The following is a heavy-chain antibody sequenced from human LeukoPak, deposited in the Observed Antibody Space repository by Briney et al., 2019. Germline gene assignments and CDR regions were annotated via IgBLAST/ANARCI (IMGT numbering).Heavy chain of an antibody. J-gene: IGHJ6*03. CDR1: GYRFTSYA. CDR2: MNTKTGNS. CDR3: ARGRGGSTLYYYYYMDV. D-gene: IGHD6-13*01. V-gene: IGHV7-4-1*02. Sequence: ASVKVSCKASGYRFTSYAMDWVRQAPGQVLEWVGWMNTKTGNSTYAQGLTGRDVLSLDTSVSTAYLQISSLKAEDTAVYYCARGRGGSTLYYYYYMDVWGKGTTVTVSS.